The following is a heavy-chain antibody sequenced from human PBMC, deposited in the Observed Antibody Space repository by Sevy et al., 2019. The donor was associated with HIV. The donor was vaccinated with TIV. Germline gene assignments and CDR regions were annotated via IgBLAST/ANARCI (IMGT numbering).Heavy chain of an antibody. CDR3: AREGCTRPHDH. CDR2: LSFGCGRI. D-gene: IGHD2-8*01. CDR1: GFNFNIYS. V-gene: IGHV3-23*01. J-gene: IGHJ4*02. Sequence: GGSLRLSCVASGFNFNIYSMSWVRQAPGKGLEWVSTLSFGCGRINHADSVQGRFTMSRDDSKKTVYLEMNNLRAEDTAVYYCAREGCTRPHDHWGQGTLVTVSS.